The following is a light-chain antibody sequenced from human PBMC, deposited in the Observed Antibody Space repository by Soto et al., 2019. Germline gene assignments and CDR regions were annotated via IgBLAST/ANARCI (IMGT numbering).Light chain of an antibody. Sequence: ETGLTQSPGTLSLSPGERATLSCRASQSVKNDYLAWYQQRPGLAPRLLIFGASGRATGIPDRFSGSGSGSDVTLTISRLEPEDFAIYYCQQYRTSPLTFGGGTKVEIK. CDR3: QQYRTSPLT. CDR1: QSVKNDY. CDR2: GAS. V-gene: IGKV3-20*01. J-gene: IGKJ4*01.